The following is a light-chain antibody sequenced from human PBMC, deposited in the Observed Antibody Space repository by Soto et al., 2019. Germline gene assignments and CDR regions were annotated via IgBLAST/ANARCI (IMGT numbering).Light chain of an antibody. Sequence: EIVLTQSPATLSLSPGERATLSCRASQSVSRNLAWYQQKPGQAPRLLIYDASNRATGIPARFSGSGSGTDFTLTISGLEPEDFAVYYCQQRTNWPPLTFGGGTRVEIK. CDR3: QQRTNWPPLT. J-gene: IGKJ4*01. CDR2: DAS. CDR1: QSVSRN. V-gene: IGKV3-11*01.